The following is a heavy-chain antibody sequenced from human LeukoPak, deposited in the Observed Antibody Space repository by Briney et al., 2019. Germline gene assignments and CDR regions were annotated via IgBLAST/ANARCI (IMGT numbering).Heavy chain of an antibody. CDR2: ISGSGGST. CDR1: GFTFSSYA. Sequence: GALRLSCAASGFTFSSYAMSWVRQARGEGLEWVSAISGSGGSTYYADSVKGRFTISRDNSKNTLYLQMNSLRAEDTAVYYCAGMVRGTRNYYYYGMDVWGQGTTVTVSS. CDR3: AGMVRGTRNYYYYGMDV. D-gene: IGHD3-10*01. J-gene: IGHJ6*02. V-gene: IGHV3-23*01.